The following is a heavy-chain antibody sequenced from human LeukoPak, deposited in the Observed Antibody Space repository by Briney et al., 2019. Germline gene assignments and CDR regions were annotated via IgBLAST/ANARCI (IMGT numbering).Heavy chain of an antibody. CDR3: ARDPSTVHGFYHYYMDV. Sequence: GATVKISCKASGATFSNYYIHWVRQAPGQGLEWMGLINPSGVNTRYARKFQGRLTMTRDTSTSTVYMDLRSLRSDDTAVYYRARDPSTVHGFYHYYMDVWGKGTTVTVSS. V-gene: IGHV1-46*01. CDR1: GATFSNYY. CDR2: INPSGVNT. D-gene: IGHD2/OR15-2a*01. J-gene: IGHJ6*03.